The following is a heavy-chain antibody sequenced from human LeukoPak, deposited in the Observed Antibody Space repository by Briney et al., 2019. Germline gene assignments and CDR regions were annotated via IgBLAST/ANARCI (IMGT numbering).Heavy chain of an antibody. Sequence: NASETLSLTCTVSGGSISSYYWSRIRQPPGKGLEWIGYIYYSGSTNYNPSLKSRVTISVDTSKNQFSLKLSSVTAADTAVYYCARDIGPDDAFDIWGQGTMVTVSS. J-gene: IGHJ3*02. V-gene: IGHV4-59*01. CDR3: ARDIGPDDAFDI. D-gene: IGHD3/OR15-3a*01. CDR2: IYYSGST. CDR1: GGSISSYY.